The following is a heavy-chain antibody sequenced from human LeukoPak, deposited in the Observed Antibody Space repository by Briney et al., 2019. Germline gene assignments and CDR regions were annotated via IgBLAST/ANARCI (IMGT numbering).Heavy chain of an antibody. V-gene: IGHV4-59*01. CDR3: AREGGSHYFDY. D-gene: IGHD1-26*01. Sequence: SETLSLTCTVSSGSISSYHWSWIRQPPGKGLEWIGYIYYSGSTNYNPSLKSRVTISVDTSKNQFSLKLSSVTAADTAVYYCAREGGSHYFDYWGQGTLVTVSS. J-gene: IGHJ4*02. CDR1: SGSISSYH. CDR2: IYYSGST.